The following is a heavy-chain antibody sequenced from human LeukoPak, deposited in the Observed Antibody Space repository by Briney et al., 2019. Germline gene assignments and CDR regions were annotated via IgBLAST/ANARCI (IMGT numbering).Heavy chain of an antibody. CDR2: ISYDGSNK. D-gene: IGHD1-26*01. CDR3: ARGRIVGATSPSVYFDC. CDR1: GFTFSSYA. J-gene: IGHJ4*02. V-gene: IGHV3-30*04. Sequence: GGSLRLSCAASGFTFSSYAMHWVRQAPGKGLEWVAVISYDGSNKYYADSVKGRLTISRDSSQNTLYLQMNSLRTGDTAVYYCARGRIVGATSPSVYFDCWGQGTLVTVSS.